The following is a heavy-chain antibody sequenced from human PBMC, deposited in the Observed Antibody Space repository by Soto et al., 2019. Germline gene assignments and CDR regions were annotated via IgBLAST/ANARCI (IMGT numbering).Heavy chain of an antibody. D-gene: IGHD3-10*01. CDR1: GFTFSSYG. Sequence: GGSLRLSCAASGFTFSSYGMHWVRQAPGKGLEWVAVIWYDGSNKYYADSVKGRFTISRDNSKNTLYLQMNSLRAEDTAVYYCARGVYYYGSGSYYDYWGQGTLVTVSS. CDR3: ARGVYYYGSGSYYDY. CDR2: IWYDGSNK. J-gene: IGHJ4*02. V-gene: IGHV3-33*01.